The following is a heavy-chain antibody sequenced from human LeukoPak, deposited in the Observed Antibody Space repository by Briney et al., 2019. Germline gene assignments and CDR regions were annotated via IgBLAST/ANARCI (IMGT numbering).Heavy chain of an antibody. D-gene: IGHD3-16*02. CDR2: INHSGST. J-gene: IGHJ4*02. V-gene: IGHV4-39*07. CDR1: GSSISGSNNY. Sequence: SETLSLTCTVSGSSISGSNNYWSWIRQPPGKGLEWIGEINHSGSTNYNPSLKNRVTISVDTSKNQFSLKLSSVTAADTAVYYCARRDYVWGSYRPFDYWGQGTLVTVSS. CDR3: ARRDYVWGSYRPFDY.